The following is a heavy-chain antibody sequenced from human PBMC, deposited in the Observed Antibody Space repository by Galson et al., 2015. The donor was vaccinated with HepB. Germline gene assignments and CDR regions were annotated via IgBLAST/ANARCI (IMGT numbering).Heavy chain of an antibody. CDR2: ISAYNGNT. CDR3: ARDPVGLRFLEWLAPAYYYYYMDV. J-gene: IGHJ6*03. CDR1: GYTFTSYG. D-gene: IGHD3-3*01. Sequence: SVKVSCKASGYTFTSYGISWVRQAPGQGLEWMGWISAYNGNTNYAQKLQGRVTMTTDTSTSTAYMELRSLRSDDTAVYYCARDPVGLRFLEWLAPAYYYYYMDVWGKGTTVTVSS. V-gene: IGHV1-18*01.